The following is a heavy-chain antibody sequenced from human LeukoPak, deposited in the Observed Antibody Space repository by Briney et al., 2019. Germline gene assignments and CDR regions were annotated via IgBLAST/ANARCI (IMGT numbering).Heavy chain of an antibody. V-gene: IGHV3-48*01. J-gene: IGHJ4*02. CDR2: ISSSSSTI. Sequence: GGSLRLSCAASEFSVGSNYMTWVRQAPGKGLEWVSYISSSSSTIYYADSVKGRFTISRDNAKNSLYLQMNSLRAEDTAVYYCAHYGYSGYDFDYWGQGTLVTVSS. CDR3: AHYGYSGYDFDY. D-gene: IGHD5-12*01. CDR1: EFSVGSNY.